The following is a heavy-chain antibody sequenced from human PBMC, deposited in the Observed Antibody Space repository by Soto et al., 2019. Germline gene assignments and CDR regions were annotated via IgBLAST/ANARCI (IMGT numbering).Heavy chain of an antibody. D-gene: IGHD2-15*01. V-gene: IGHV3-15*07. Sequence: EVQLVESGGGLVKPGGSLRLSCAASGFTFSNAWTNWVRQAPRKGLEWVGRIKSKTDGGTTDYAAPVKGRFTISRDDSKNTLYLQMNSRKTEDTAVYYCTTDPELGYCSGGSCYRTNIDDAFDIWGQGTMVTVSS. CDR3: TTDPELGYCSGGSCYRTNIDDAFDI. CDR1: GFTFSNAW. CDR2: IKSKTDGGTT. J-gene: IGHJ3*02.